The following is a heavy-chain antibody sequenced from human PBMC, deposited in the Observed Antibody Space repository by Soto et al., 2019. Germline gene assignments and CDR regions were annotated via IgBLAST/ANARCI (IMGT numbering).Heavy chain of an antibody. V-gene: IGHV3-30*03. CDR2: ISYDGSNK. D-gene: IGHD1-26*01. J-gene: IGHJ4*02. CDR1: GFTFSHYG. Sequence: QVQLVESGGGVVQPGRSLRLSCAASGFTFSHYGIHWVRQAPGKGLEWLAVISYDGSNKHYADSLKGRFTVSRDNSKNTLYLQMNSLSAEDTAVYFCARYSGKYQGPIDYWGEGTLVTVSS. CDR3: ARYSGKYQGPIDY.